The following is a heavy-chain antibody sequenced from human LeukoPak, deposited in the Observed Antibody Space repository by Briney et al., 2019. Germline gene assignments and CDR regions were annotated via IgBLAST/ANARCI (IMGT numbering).Heavy chain of an antibody. J-gene: IGHJ3*02. Sequence: GGSLRLSCAASGFTFTDYYMSWVRQAPGKGLEWISYIGKRGTDINYADSVKGRFTVSRDNAKSSLFLQMDNLRAEDTAVYYCARVYSSSSGKNVFDIWGQGTMVIVSS. CDR2: IGKRGTDI. CDR3: ARVYSSSSGKNVFDI. V-gene: IGHV3-11*01. CDR1: GFTFTDYY. D-gene: IGHD6-6*01.